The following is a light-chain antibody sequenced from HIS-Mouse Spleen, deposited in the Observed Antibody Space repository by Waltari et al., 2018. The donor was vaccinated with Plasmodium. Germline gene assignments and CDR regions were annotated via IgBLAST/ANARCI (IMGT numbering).Light chain of an antibody. CDR2: KVS. J-gene: IGKJ4*01. CDR3: MQGTHWPPLLT. V-gene: IGKV2-30*02. Sequence: DVVMTQSPLSLPVTLGQPASISCRSRQSLVHSDGNTYLNWFQQRPGQSPRRLIYKVSNRDSGVPDRFSGSGSGTDFTLKISRVEAEDVGVYYCMQGTHWPPLLTFGGGTKVEIK. CDR1: QSLVHSDGNTY.